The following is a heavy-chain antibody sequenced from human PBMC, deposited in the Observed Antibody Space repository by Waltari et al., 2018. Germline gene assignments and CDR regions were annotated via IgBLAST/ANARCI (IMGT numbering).Heavy chain of an antibody. J-gene: IGHJ4*02. CDR3: AKYSSGWPIDY. V-gene: IGHV3-30*18. CDR2: ISYDGSNK. Sequence: QVQLVESGGGVVQPGRSLRLSCAASGFTFSSYGMHWVRQAPGKGLEWVAVISYDGSNKYYADSVKGRFTISRDNSKNTLYLQMNSLRAEDTAVYYCAKYSSGWPIDYWGQGTLVTVSS. D-gene: IGHD6-19*01. CDR1: GFTFSSYG.